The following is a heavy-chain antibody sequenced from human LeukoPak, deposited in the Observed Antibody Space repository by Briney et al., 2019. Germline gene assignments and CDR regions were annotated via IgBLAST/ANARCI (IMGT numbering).Heavy chain of an antibody. CDR3: PHRRQGMAAFDI. Sequence: SGPTLVKPTQTLTLTCNFSGLSLSTSGVGVGWIRQPPGKPPEWLALIYWNDDKRHSPSLRSRLTITKDTSKNQVVLTMTNMDPVDTASYYCPHRRQGMAAFDIWGQGTMVTVSS. D-gene: IGHD2-8*01. J-gene: IGHJ3*02. CDR1: GLSLSTSGVG. CDR2: IYWNDDK. V-gene: IGHV2-5*01.